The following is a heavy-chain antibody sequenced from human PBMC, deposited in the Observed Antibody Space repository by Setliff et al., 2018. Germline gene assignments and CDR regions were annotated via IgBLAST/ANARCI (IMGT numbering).Heavy chain of an antibody. CDR2: VYTSWST. Sequence: SETLSLTCTVSGDSISSRRNYWGWFRQPAGKELEWIGQVYTSWSTNYNPSLKSRVAISLDTSKNQFSLSLTSVTAADTAVYYCARMSGFQYIDVWDKGTTVTVSS. CDR3: ARMSGFQYIDV. D-gene: IGHD3-3*01. J-gene: IGHJ6*03. CDR1: GDSISSRRNY. V-gene: IGHV4-61*09.